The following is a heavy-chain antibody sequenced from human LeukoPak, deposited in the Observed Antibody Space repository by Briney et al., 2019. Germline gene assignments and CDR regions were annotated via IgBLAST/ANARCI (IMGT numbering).Heavy chain of an antibody. J-gene: IGHJ4*02. CDR3: ARTGKSNDFWSGYYRVYFDY. Sequence: SETLSLTCAVYGGSFSGYYWSWIRQPPGKGLEWIGEINHSGSTNYNPSLKSRVTISVDTSKNQFSLKLSSVTAADTAVYYCARTGKSNDFWSGYYRVYFDYWGQGTLVTVSS. CDR2: INHSGST. CDR1: GGSFSGYY. V-gene: IGHV4-34*01. D-gene: IGHD3-3*01.